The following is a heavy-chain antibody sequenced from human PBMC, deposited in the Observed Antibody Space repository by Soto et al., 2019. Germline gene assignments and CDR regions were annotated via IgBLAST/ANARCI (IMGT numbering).Heavy chain of an antibody. CDR2: IKQDGSEK. J-gene: IGHJ4*02. Sequence: EVQLVESGGGLVQPGGSLRLSCAASGFTFSSYWMSWVRQAPGKGLAWVANIKQDGSEKYYVDSVKGRFTISRDNAKNSLYLQMNSLRAEDTAVYYCARGNYDFWSGYCNYWGQGTLVTVSS. D-gene: IGHD3-3*01. V-gene: IGHV3-7*05. CDR1: GFTFSSYW. CDR3: ARGNYDFWSGYCNY.